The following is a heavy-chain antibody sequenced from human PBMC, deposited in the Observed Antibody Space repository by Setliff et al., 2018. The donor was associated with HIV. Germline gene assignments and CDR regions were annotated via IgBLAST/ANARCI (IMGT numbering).Heavy chain of an antibody. CDR1: GYTFSRYY. V-gene: IGHV1-46*01. Sequence: ASVKVSCKASGYTFSRYYMHWVRLAPGQGLEWMGRIDPNGGSRSYAQKFQGRVTMTRDTSTNTVYMELSSLRSEDTAVYYCARGWESRYQLLPGPFDYWGQGTLVTVSS. D-gene: IGHD2-2*01. J-gene: IGHJ4*02. CDR3: ARGWESRYQLLPGPFDY. CDR2: IDPNGGSR.